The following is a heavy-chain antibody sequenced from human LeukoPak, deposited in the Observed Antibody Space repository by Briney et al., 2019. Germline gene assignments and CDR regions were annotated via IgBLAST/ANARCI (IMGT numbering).Heavy chain of an antibody. D-gene: IGHD5-12*01. J-gene: IGHJ4*02. CDR1: GYTFTGYY. CDR2: INPNSGGT. Sequence: GASVKVSCKASGYTFTGYYMHWVRQAPGQGLEWMGWINPNSGGTNYAQKFQGRVTMTRDTSISTAYMELSRLRSDDTAVYYCAREGSGYDNYYFDYWGQGTLVTLSS. V-gene: IGHV1-2*02. CDR3: AREGSGYDNYYFDY.